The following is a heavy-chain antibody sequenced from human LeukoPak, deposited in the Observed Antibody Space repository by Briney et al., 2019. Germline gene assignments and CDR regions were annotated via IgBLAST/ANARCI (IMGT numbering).Heavy chain of an antibody. Sequence: GASVKVSCKASGYTFTGYYMHWVRQAPGQGLEWMGWINPNSGGTNYAQKFQGRVTMTRDTSISTAYMELSRLRSDDTAVYYCASQLFAYYDSSGADYWGQGTLVTVSS. V-gene: IGHV1-2*02. CDR1: GYTFTGYY. D-gene: IGHD3-22*01. CDR3: ASQLFAYYDSSGADY. CDR2: INPNSGGT. J-gene: IGHJ4*02.